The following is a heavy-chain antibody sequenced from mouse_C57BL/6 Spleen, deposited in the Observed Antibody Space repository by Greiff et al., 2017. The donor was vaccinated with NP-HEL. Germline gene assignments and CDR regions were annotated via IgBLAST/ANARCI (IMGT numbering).Heavy chain of an antibody. Sequence: VKLMESGPGLVAPSQSLSITCTVSGFSLTSYAISWVRQPPGKGLEWLGVIWTGGGTHYNSALKSRLSISKDNSKSQVFLKMNSLQTDDTARYYCARPLIQVFAYWGQGTLVTVSA. CDR2: IWTGGGT. J-gene: IGHJ3*01. CDR3: ARPLIQVFAY. V-gene: IGHV2-9-1*01. CDR1: GFSLTSYA.